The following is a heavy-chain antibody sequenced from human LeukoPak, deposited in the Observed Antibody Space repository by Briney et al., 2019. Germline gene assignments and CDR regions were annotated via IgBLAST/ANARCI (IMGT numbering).Heavy chain of an antibody. D-gene: IGHD2-2*01. CDR3: ASRYCSSTSCLYYYYYMDV. J-gene: IGHJ6*03. CDR1: GFTFRSYS. Sequence: PGGSLRLSXAASGFTFRSYSMNWVRQAPGKGLEWVSSISSSSSYIYYADSVKGRFTISRDNAKNSLYLQMNSLRAEDTAVYYCASRYCSSTSCLYYYYYMDVWGKETTVTVSS. V-gene: IGHV3-21*01. CDR2: ISSSSSYI.